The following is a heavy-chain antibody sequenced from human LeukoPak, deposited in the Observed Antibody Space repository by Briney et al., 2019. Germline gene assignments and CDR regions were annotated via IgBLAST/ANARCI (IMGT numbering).Heavy chain of an antibody. Sequence: GEFLKISCKGSGYTFTTNWIGWVRQMPGKGLEWMAIIHPADSDTRYSPSFQGQVSISVDKSISTAYLQWSSLKASDTAMYYCTMGWRGTYYDSASYWSQGTLIIVSS. J-gene: IGHJ4*02. CDR2: IHPADSDT. CDR1: GYTFTTNW. V-gene: IGHV5-51*01. D-gene: IGHD1-26*01. CDR3: TMGWRGTYYDSASY.